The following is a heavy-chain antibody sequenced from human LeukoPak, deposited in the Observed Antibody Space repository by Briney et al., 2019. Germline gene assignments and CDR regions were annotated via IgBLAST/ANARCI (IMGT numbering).Heavy chain of an antibody. J-gene: IGHJ4*02. CDR2: VRSKANTYAI. D-gene: IGHD3-22*01. V-gene: IGHV3-73*01. CDR1: GFSSSGSA. CDR3: TRPDYDSSGSTFDY. Sequence: PGGSLKLSCEASGFSSSGSAMHWVRQASGKGLEWVGRVRSKANTYAIAYAASVKGRFIISRDDSKNTAYLQMNSLKTEDTAVYYCTRPDYDSSGSTFDYWGQGTLVTVSS.